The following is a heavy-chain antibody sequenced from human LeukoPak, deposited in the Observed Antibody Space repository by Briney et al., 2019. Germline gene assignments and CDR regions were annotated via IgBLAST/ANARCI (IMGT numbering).Heavy chain of an antibody. CDR2: INHSGST. J-gene: IGHJ5*02. CDR1: GGSFSGYY. D-gene: IGHD6-13*01. V-gene: IGHV4-34*01. CDR3: ARRAFVAAAGTEGRWFDP. Sequence: SETLSLTCAVYGGSFSGYYWSWIRQPPGKGLEWIGEINHSGSTNYNPSLKSRVTISVDTSKNQFSLKLSSVTAADTAVYYCARRAFVAAAGTEGRWFDPWGQGTLVTVSS.